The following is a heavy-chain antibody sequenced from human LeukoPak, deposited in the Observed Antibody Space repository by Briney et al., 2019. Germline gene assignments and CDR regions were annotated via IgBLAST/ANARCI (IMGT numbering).Heavy chain of an antibody. V-gene: IGHV1-69*02. D-gene: IGHD3-3*01. CDR2: IIPILGIA. J-gene: IGHJ4*02. CDR3: ASGVYYDFWSGSFDY. Sequence: SVKVSCKASGGTFSSYTISWVRQAPGQGLEWMGRIIPILGIANYAQKFQGRVTITADKSTSTAYMELSSLRSEDTAVYYCASGVYYDFWSGSFDYWGQGTLLTVSS. CDR1: GGTFSSYT.